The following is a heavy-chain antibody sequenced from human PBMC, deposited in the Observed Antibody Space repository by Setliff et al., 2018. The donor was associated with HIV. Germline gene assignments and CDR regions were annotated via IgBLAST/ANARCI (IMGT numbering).Heavy chain of an antibody. CDR2: VFHSGSA. D-gene: IGHD3-10*01. CDR1: GGSVGSRDYY. J-gene: IGHJ4*02. Sequence: PSETLSLTCAVSGGSVGSRDYYWGWIRQPPGKGLEWIGEVFHSGSATYNPSLKSRVTISVDTSKNQFSLKVNSVTAADTAMYYCARAPGSVSVFLDSWGQGTLVTVSS. V-gene: IGHV4-39*07. CDR3: ARAPGSVSVFLDS.